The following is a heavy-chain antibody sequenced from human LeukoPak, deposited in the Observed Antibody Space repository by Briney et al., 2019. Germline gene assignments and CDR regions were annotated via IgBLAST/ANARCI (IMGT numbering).Heavy chain of an antibody. D-gene: IGHD3-3*01. J-gene: IGHJ6*03. CDR2: ISGSGGST. Sequence: GGSLRLSCAASGFTFSSYAMSWVRQAPGKGLEWVSAISGSGGSTYYADSVKGRFTISRDNSKNTLYLQMNSLRAEDTAVYYCAKVSLGVYDFWSGYYDYYYYMDVWGKGTTVTVSS. V-gene: IGHV3-23*01. CDR1: GFTFSSYA. CDR3: AKVSLGVYDFWSGYYDYYYYMDV.